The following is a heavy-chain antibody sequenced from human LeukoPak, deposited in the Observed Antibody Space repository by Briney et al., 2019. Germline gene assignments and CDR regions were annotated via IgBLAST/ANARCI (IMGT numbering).Heavy chain of an antibody. Sequence: PGGSLRLSCAASGFTFSDYYMSWIRQAPGKGLEWVSYISSSGSTIYYADSVKGRFAISRDNAKNSLYLQMNSLRAEDTAVYYCARAHSKMTTVSVTDYWGQGTLVTVSS. V-gene: IGHV3-11*04. J-gene: IGHJ4*02. CDR1: GFTFSDYY. CDR2: ISSSGSTI. CDR3: ARAHSKMTTVSVTDY. D-gene: IGHD4-11*01.